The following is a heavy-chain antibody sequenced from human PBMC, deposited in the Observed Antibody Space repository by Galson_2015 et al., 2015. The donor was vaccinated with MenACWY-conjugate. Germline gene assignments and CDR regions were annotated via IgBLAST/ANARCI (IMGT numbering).Heavy chain of an antibody. CDR1: GGTFSSYT. CDR2: IIPILGIA. CDR3: ARDQADYYDSSGYYSHHDYYYGMDV. D-gene: IGHD3-22*01. J-gene: IGHJ6*02. V-gene: IGHV1-69*02. Sequence: SVKVSCKASGGTFSSYTISWVRQAPGQGLEWMGRIIPILGIANYAQKFQGRVTITADKSTSTAYMELSSLRSEDTAVYYCARDQADYYDSSGYYSHHDYYYGMDVWGQGTTVTVSS.